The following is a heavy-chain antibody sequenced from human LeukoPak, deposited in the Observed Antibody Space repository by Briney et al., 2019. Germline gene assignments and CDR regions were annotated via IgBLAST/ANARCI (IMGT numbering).Heavy chain of an antibody. J-gene: IGHJ4*02. D-gene: IGHD6-19*01. V-gene: IGHV3-7*01. CDR3: VRGSGWFFGF. Sequence: GGSLRLSCAASASTFSGNWMHWVRQAPGKGLEWMASIDQHGRDKYFLDSVKGRFTISRDNSKSSLYLQMNSLRAEDTAVYYCVRGSGWFFGFWGQGSLVTVSS. CDR2: IDQHGRDK. CDR1: ASTFSGNW.